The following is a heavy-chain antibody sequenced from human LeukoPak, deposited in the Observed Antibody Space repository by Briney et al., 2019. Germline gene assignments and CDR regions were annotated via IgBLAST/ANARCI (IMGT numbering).Heavy chain of an antibody. CDR3: AKGKDLYGALDI. CDR1: GFTVSTSV. V-gene: IGHV3-30*18. Sequence: GGSLRLSCAAFGFTVSTSVMHWVRQAPGKGLDWVAIISFDGSKKYYTDSVKGRFTISRDTSENTVYLQMNSLGGEDTALYYCAKGKDLYGALDIWGQGTRVTVSS. D-gene: IGHD3-10*01. CDR2: ISFDGSKK. J-gene: IGHJ3*02.